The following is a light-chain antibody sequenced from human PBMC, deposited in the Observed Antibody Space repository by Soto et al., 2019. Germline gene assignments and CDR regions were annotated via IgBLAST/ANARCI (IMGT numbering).Light chain of an antibody. Sequence: QSALTQPASVSGSPGQSITISCTGPRSDVGDYDFVSWYQQHPGKAPKLIIYDVTKRPSGVSNRFSASKSGNTASLSISGRQAEDEADYYCSSYTGSSTYVFGTGTKVTVL. V-gene: IGLV2-14*03. CDR3: SSYTGSSTYV. CDR1: RSDVGDYDF. CDR2: DVT. J-gene: IGLJ1*01.